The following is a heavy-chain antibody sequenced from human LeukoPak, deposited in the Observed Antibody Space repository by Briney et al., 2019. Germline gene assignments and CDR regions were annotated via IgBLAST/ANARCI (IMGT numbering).Heavy chain of an antibody. CDR1: GGSTSSYY. D-gene: IGHD3-10*01. Sequence: SETLSLTCTVSGGSTSSYYWSWIRQPAGKGLEWIGRIYTSGSTNYNPSLKSRVTMSVDTSKNQFSLKLSSVTAADTAVYYCASHLPSMVRGVIYYYYYMDVWGKGTTVTVSS. J-gene: IGHJ6*03. V-gene: IGHV4-4*07. CDR2: IYTSGST. CDR3: ASHLPSMVRGVIYYYYYMDV.